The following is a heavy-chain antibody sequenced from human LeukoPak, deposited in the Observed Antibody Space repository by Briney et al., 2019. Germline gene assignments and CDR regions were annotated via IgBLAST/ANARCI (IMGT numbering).Heavy chain of an antibody. CDR2: IYHSGST. J-gene: IGHJ3*02. D-gene: IGHD2-8*01. CDR1: GGSISSGGYS. CDR3: ARGENGAAFDI. Sequence: SETLSLTCAVSGGSISSGGYSWSWIRQPPGKGLEWIGYIYHSGSTYYNPPLKSRVTISIDRSKNQFSLKLSSVTAADTAVYYCARGENGAAFDIWGQGTMVTVSS. V-gene: IGHV4-30-2*01.